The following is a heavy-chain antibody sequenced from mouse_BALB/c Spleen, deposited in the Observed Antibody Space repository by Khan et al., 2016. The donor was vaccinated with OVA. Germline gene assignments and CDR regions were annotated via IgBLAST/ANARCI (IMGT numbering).Heavy chain of an antibody. Sequence: QIQLVQSGPELKKPGETVEISCKASGYTFTNYGVNWVKQAPGKGLKWMGWINTYTGEPTNVDDFKGRVAFSLETSASTAYLHINNLKNEDSAPYFCERGGRRAMDYWGQGTSVTVSS. CDR2: INTYTGEP. CDR1: GYTFTNYG. D-gene: IGHD3-3*01. V-gene: IGHV9-3-1*01. CDR3: ERGGRRAMDY. J-gene: IGHJ4*01.